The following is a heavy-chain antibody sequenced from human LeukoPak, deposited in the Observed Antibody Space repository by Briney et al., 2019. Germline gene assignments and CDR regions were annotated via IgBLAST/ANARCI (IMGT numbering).Heavy chain of an antibody. CDR3: ARSDINWFDP. V-gene: IGHV4-4*02. CDR1: GGSISSSNW. CDR2: IYHSGST. Sequence: SETLSLTCAVSGGSISSSNWWSWVRQPPGKGLEWIGEIYHSGSTNYNPSLKSRVTISVDTSKNQFSLKLSSVTAADTAVYYCARSDINWFDPWGQGTLVTVSS. J-gene: IGHJ5*02.